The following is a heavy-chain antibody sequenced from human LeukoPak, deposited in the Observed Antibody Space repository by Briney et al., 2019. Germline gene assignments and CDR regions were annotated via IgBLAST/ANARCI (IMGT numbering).Heavy chain of an antibody. V-gene: IGHV4-61*02. J-gene: IGHJ4*02. CDR2: IYTSGST. D-gene: IGHD3-16*01. CDR3: ARHGGYYFDS. CDR1: GGSISSGSYY. Sequence: PSETLSLTCTVSGGSISSGSYYWSWIRQPAGKGLEWIGRIYTSGSTNYNPSLKSRVTISVDTSKNQFSLKLSSVTAADTAVYYCARHGGYYFDSWGQGTLVTVSS.